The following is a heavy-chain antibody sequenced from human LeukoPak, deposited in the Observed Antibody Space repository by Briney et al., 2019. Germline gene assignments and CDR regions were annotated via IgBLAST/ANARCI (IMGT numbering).Heavy chain of an antibody. CDR3: ARGGALAGGHFDS. J-gene: IGHJ4*02. Sequence: GGSLRLSCAASGFTFSNYWMHWVRQAPGRGRVWVSHINSDGSRINYADSAKGRFTMSRDNAKNSLYLQMNTLRAEDTAVYYCARGGALAGGHFDSWGQGTLVSVSS. CDR2: INSDGSRI. CDR1: GFTFSNYW. D-gene: IGHD4-23*01. V-gene: IGHV3-74*01.